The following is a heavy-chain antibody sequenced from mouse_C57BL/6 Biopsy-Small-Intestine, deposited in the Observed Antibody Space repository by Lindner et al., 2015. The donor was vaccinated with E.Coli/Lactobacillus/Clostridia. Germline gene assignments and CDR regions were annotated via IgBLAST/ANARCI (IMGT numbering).Heavy chain of an antibody. CDR1: GYSFSDYT. Sequence: VQLQESGPELVKPGASVKISCKASGYSFSDYTMNWVRQSNGKSLEWIGLIYPNFGTTTYNQKFKGKATLTADQSSSTAYMQLNSLTSEDSAVYYCARPSYYYGSSPCWYFDVWGTGTTVTVSS. CDR2: IYPNFGTT. D-gene: IGHD1-1*01. J-gene: IGHJ1*03. CDR3: ARPSYYYGSSPCWYFDV. V-gene: IGHV1-39*01.